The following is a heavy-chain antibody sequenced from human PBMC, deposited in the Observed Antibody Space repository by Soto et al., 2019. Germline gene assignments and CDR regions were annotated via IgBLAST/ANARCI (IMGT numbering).Heavy chain of an antibody. J-gene: IGHJ4*02. CDR3: AKGDYSSSPHVDY. D-gene: IGHD6-6*01. Sequence: EVQLVESGGGLVQPGRSLRLSCAASGFTFDDYAMYWVRPAPATGLEGVSGISWNSGSIGYADSVKGRFTISRDNAKNSLYLQMNSLRAEDTALYYCAKGDYSSSPHVDYWGQVSLVTVAS. CDR1: GFTFDDYA. V-gene: IGHV3-9*01. CDR2: ISWNSGSI.